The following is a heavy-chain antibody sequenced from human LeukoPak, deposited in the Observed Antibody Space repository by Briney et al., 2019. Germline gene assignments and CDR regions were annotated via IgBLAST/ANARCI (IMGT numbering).Heavy chain of an antibody. CDR1: AVTFSSYA. V-gene: IGHV3-23*01. CDR2: ISGSGGST. CDR3: AKDNYYESSGSYPNWFDP. J-gene: IGHJ5*02. Sequence: GGSLRLSCAASAVTFSSYAMSWVRQAPGKGLEWVSAISGSGGSTYYADSVKGRFTISRDNSKNTLYLQMNSLRAEDTAVYYCAKDNYYESSGSYPNWFDPWGQGTLVTVSS. D-gene: IGHD3-22*01.